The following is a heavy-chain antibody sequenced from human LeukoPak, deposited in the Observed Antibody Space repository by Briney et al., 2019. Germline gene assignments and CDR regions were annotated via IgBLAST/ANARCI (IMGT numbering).Heavy chain of an antibody. CDR3: ARDLGITMVRGMIDP. J-gene: IGHJ5*02. Sequence: GGSLRLSCAASGFTFSSYEMNWVRQAPGKGLEWVSYISSSGSTIYYADSVKGRFTISRDNAKNSLYLQMNSLRAEDTAVYYCARDLGITMVRGMIDPWGQGTLVTVSS. CDR1: GFTFSSYE. D-gene: IGHD3-10*01. CDR2: ISSSGSTI. V-gene: IGHV3-48*03.